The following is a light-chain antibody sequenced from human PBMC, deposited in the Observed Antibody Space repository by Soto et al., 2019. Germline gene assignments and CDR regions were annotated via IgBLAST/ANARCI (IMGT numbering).Light chain of an antibody. CDR3: QQYGSSRT. Sequence: EIVLTQSPGTLSLSPGERATLSCRASQSVNSNYLAWYQQKPGQAPRLLVYGASSRATGIPDRFSGSGSGTDFTLTISRLEPEDFAVYYCQQYGSSRTFRQGTKVEIK. V-gene: IGKV3-20*01. CDR2: GAS. CDR1: QSVNSNY. J-gene: IGKJ1*01.